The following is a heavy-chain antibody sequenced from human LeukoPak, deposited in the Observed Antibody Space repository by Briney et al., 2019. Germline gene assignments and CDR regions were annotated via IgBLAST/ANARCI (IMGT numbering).Heavy chain of an antibody. CDR1: GFTFSSYA. D-gene: IGHD1-26*01. J-gene: IGHJ4*02. CDR3: ARDYSRED. CDR2: ISYDGSNE. Sequence: PGRSLRLSCAASGFTFSSYAMHWVRQAPGKGLEWVAVISYDGSNEYYADSVKGRFTISRDNSKNTLYLQMNSLRAEDTAVYYCARDYSREDWGQGTLVTVSS. V-gene: IGHV3-30-3*01.